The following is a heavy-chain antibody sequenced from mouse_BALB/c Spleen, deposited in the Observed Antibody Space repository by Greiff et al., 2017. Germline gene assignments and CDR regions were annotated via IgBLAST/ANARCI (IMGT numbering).Heavy chain of an antibody. Sequence: QVQLQQPGAELVKPGTSVKLSCKASGYNFTSYWINWVKLRPGQGLEWIGDIYPGSGSTNYNEKFKSKATLTVDTSSSTAYMQLSSLASEDSALYYCARWRVSSYYAMDYWGQGTSVTVSS. CDR3: ARWRVSSYYAMDY. D-gene: IGHD1-1*01. J-gene: IGHJ4*01. V-gene: IGHV1-55*01. CDR2: IYPGSGST. CDR1: GYNFTSYW.